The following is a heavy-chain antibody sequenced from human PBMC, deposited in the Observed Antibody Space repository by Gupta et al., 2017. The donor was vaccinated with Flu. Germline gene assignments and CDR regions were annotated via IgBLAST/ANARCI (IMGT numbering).Heavy chain of an antibody. CDR3: AREVRAFDV. V-gene: IGHV3-74*01. J-gene: IGHJ3*01. CDR1: GFTFSTYW. Sequence: EVQLVESGGGSVQPGGSLRLSCAASGFTFSTYWMHWVRQAPGKGLVWVSHINSDGNNTSYADSVKGRFTISRDNAKNTLYLQMNSLRVEDTAVYYCAREVRAFDVWDQGTMVTVSS. CDR2: INSDGNNT. D-gene: IGHD3-10*01.